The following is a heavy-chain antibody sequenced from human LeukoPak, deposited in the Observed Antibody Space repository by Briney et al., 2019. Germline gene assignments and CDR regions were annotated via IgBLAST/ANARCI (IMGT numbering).Heavy chain of an antibody. J-gene: IGHJ4*02. Sequence: SETLSLTCTVSGGPISSYYWSWIRQPPGKGLEWIGYIYYSGSTNYNPSLKSRVTISVDTSKNQFSLKLSSVTAADTAVYYCARQRFDYYDSSGYYYGFDYWGQGALVTVSS. CDR1: GGPISSYY. CDR3: ARQRFDYYDSSGYYYGFDY. D-gene: IGHD3-22*01. CDR2: IYYSGST. V-gene: IGHV4-59*13.